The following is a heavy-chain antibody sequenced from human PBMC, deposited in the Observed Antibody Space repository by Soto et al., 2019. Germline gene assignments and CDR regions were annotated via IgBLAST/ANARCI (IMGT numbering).Heavy chain of an antibody. CDR3: ARDRGTGTNSYYGMDX. CDR2: IYSGGST. Sequence: PGGSLRLSFAAPGFTVSSNYMSWVRQAPGKGLEWVSVIYSGGSTYYADSVKGRFTISRDNSKNTLYLQMNSLRAEDTAVYYCARDRGTGTNSYYGMDXWGQGTTVTVS. CDR1: GFTVSSNY. D-gene: IGHD1-7*01. J-gene: IGHJ6*02. V-gene: IGHV3-53*01.